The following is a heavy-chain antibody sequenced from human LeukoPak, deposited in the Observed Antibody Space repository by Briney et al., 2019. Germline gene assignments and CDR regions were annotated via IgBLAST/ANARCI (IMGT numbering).Heavy chain of an antibody. CDR3: AYLGHSGSYYVDGDYFDY. D-gene: IGHD1-26*01. CDR2: ISNSGSTI. J-gene: IGHJ4*02. CDR1: GFTFSDYY. Sequence: GGSLRLSCAASGFTFSDYYMSWIRQAPGKGLEWVSYISNSGSTIYYADSVKGRFTISRDNAKNSLYLQMNSLRAEDTAVCYCAYLGHSGSYYVDGDYFDYWGQGTLVTVSS. V-gene: IGHV3-11*01.